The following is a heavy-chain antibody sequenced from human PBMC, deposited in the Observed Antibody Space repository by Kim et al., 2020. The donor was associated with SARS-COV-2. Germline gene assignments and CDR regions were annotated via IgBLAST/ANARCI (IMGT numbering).Heavy chain of an antibody. J-gene: IGHJ6*02. Sequence: GGSLRLSCVASGFTFSNYGMHWVRQAPGKGLEWVAVIWYDGGKKYYADSVKGRFTISRDNSRNTLDLQMDSLRAEDTAVYYCARDRHQVIRLFGVVVSRGGLDVWGQGTTVTVSS. V-gene: IGHV3-33*01. CDR3: ARDRHQVIRLFGVVVSRGGLDV. D-gene: IGHD3-3*01. CDR2: IWYDGGKK. CDR1: GFTFSNYG.